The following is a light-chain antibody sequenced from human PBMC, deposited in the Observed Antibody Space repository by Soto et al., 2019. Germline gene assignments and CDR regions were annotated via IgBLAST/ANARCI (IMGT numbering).Light chain of an antibody. Sequence: DIEMTQSPATVSASVGDRVTISCRASQYVSTWVAWYQQRPGKAPKVLIYKASDLESGVQSRFSGSGSGTEFTLTISGLQPDDFATYYCQQYSSDWTFGQGTKVEIK. J-gene: IGKJ1*01. CDR1: QYVSTW. CDR2: KAS. V-gene: IGKV1-5*03. CDR3: QQYSSDWT.